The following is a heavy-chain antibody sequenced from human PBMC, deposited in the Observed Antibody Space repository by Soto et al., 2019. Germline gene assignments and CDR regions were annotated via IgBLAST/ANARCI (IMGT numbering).Heavy chain of an antibody. CDR2: IYHSGSA. Sequence: QVELQESGPGLVKPSGTLSLTCAVSGGSVSSNYWWSWVRQPPGKGLEWIGEIYHSGSANYNTSLNSRVTISVDNSKNQFSLNLNSVTAADTAVYYCARYNAASGTYYFDYWGQGTLVTVSS. V-gene: IGHV4-4*02. CDR1: GGSVSSNYW. J-gene: IGHJ4*02. D-gene: IGHD6-13*01. CDR3: ARYNAASGTYYFDY.